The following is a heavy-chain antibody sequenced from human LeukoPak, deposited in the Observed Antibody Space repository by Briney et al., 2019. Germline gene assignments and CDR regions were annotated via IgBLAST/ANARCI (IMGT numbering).Heavy chain of an antibody. CDR1: GFTFSAYY. J-gene: IGHJ4*02. CDR3: ARVIPFPDY. Sequence: PGGSLRLSCAASGFTFSAYYMSWIRQAPGKGLEWVAVISYDGSNKCHADSVKGRFTISRDNSKSSLFLQMNSLRAEDTAVYYCARVIPFPDYWGQGTLVTVSS. V-gene: IGHV3-30*03. CDR2: ISYDGSNK.